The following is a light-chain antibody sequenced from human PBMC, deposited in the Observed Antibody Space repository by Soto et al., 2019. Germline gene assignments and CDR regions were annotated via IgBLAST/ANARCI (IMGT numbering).Light chain of an antibody. J-gene: IGKJ3*01. CDR1: QDISNY. CDR2: DAS. Sequence: DIQMTQSPSSLSASVGDRVTITCQASQDISNYLNWYQQKPGKAPKLLIYDASNLETRVPSRFSGSGSGTDFTFTISSLQPEDIATYYCQQYDNFFGPGTKVDIK. CDR3: QQYDNF. V-gene: IGKV1-33*01.